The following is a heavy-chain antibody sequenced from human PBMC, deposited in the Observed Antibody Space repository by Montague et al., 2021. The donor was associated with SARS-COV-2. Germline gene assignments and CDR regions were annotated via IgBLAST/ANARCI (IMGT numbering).Heavy chain of an antibody. CDR1: RDTISSHNYL. CDR3: AKDGEALAWGTFDI. Sequence: SETLSLTCTVPRDTISSHNYLWTRIREPHGSGLEWLGSVDYSGLTLYNTSLESRVTISVDTSKKQFSLKVNSVTAADTAVYYCAKDGEALAWGTFDIWGQGTMVTVSS. V-gene: IGHV4-39*07. J-gene: IGHJ3*02. D-gene: IGHD3-10*01. CDR2: VDYSGLT.